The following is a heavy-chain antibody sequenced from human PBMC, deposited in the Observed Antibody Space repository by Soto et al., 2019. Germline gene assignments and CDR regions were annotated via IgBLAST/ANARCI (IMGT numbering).Heavy chain of an antibody. Sequence: GESLKISCKGSGHSFTSNWIAWVRQVPGKGLEWMGRIDPSDSYTNYSPSFQGHVTISADKSISTAYLQWSSLKASDTAMYYCARHVNTAMVSDYWGQGTLVTVSS. J-gene: IGHJ4*02. CDR2: IDPSDSYT. CDR3: ARHVNTAMVSDY. D-gene: IGHD5-18*01. CDR1: GHSFTSNW. V-gene: IGHV5-10-1*01.